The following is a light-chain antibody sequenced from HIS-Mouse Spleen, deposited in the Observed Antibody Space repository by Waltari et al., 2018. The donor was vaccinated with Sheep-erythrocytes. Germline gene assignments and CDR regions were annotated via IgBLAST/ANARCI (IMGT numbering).Light chain of an antibody. V-gene: IGLV2-11*01. CDR1: SSDVGGYHY. CDR2: EVS. J-gene: IGLJ1*01. CDR3: CSYAGSYNHV. Sequence: QSALTQPRSVSGSPGQSVTISCTGTSSDVGGYHYVSWYQQHPGKAPKLMIYEVSKRPSCLPDRFSGSKSGNPASLTISGLQAEDEADYCCCSYAGSYNHVFATGTKVTVL.